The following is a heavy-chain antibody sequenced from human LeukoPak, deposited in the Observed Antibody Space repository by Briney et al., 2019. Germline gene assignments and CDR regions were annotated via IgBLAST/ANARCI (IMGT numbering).Heavy chain of an antibody. J-gene: IGHJ4*02. V-gene: IGHV3-30-3*01. CDR2: ISYDGSNK. CDR3: ARDFPVVAIDY. CDR1: GFTFSSYA. Sequence: GGSLRLPCSASGFTFSSYAMHWVRQAPGKGLEWVAVISYDGSNKYYADSVKGRFTISRDNSKNTLYLQMNSLRAEDTAVYYCARDFPVVAIDYWGQGTLVTVSS. D-gene: IGHD2-15*01.